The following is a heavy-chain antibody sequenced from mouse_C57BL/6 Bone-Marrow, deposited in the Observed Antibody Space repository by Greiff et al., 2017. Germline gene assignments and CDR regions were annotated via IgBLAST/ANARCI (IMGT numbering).Heavy chain of an antibody. D-gene: IGHD2-4*01. CDR1: GFTFSSYA. CDR3: TRGLRSPWFAY. Sequence: EVKLVESGAGLVKPGGSLKLSCAASGFTFSSYAMSWVRQTPEKRLEWVAYISSGGDYIYYADTVKGRFTISRDNARNTLYLQMSSLKSEDTAMYYCTRGLRSPWFAYWGQGTLVTVSA. CDR2: ISSGGDYI. J-gene: IGHJ3*01. V-gene: IGHV5-9-1*02.